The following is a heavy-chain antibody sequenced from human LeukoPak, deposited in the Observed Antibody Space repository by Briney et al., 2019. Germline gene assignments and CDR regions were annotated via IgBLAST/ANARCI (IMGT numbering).Heavy chain of an antibody. J-gene: IGHJ3*02. CDR3: ARGGPSVIGRGWSDAFDI. Sequence: PSETLSLTCTVSGGSISSYYWSWIRQPAGKGLEWIGRIYTSGSTNYNPSLKSRVTMSVDTSKNQFSLKLSSVTAADTAVYYCARGGPSVIGRGWSDAFDIWGQGTMVTVSS. D-gene: IGHD6-19*01. CDR2: IYTSGST. V-gene: IGHV4-4*07. CDR1: GGSISSYY.